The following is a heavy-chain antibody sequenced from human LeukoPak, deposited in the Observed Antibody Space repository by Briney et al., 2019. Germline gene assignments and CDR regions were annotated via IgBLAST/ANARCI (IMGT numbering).Heavy chain of an antibody. Sequence: GGSLRLSCAASGFTFSSYAMHWVRQAPGKGLERVAVISYDGSNKYYADSVKGRLTISRDNSKNTLYLQMNSLRAEDTAVYYCARDRAAAGTVNWFDPWGQGTLITVSS. CDR3: ARDRAAAGTVNWFDP. CDR1: GFTFSSYA. CDR2: ISYDGSNK. D-gene: IGHD6-13*01. J-gene: IGHJ5*02. V-gene: IGHV3-30-3*01.